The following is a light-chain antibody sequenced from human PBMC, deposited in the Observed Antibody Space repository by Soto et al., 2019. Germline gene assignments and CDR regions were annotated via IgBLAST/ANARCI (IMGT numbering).Light chain of an antibody. J-gene: IGKJ4*01. CDR3: QQYLSYPLS. CDR2: TAS. CDR1: QGISSH. Sequence: AIRMTQSPSSFSASTGDRVTITCRASQGISSHLAWYQVKPGKAPRLLIYTASYLESGVPSSFSGSGSGTDFTLTMISLQSEAFVGYSCQQYLSYPLSVGGGTKVEMK. V-gene: IGKV1-8*01.